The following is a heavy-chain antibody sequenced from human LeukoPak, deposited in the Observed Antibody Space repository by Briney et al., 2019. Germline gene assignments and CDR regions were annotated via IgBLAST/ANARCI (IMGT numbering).Heavy chain of an antibody. D-gene: IGHD5-12*01. CDR2: INPNSGDT. CDR1: GYTFTDFF. V-gene: IGHV1-2*02. Sequence: EASVNVSCKPSGYTFTDFFLHWVRQAPGQGLEWMGWINPNSGDTNYAQKFQGRVTMTRDTSISTVFLDLDRLTSDDTAIYYCARLKWPTDYWGQGILVTVSS. CDR3: ARLKWPTDY. J-gene: IGHJ4*02.